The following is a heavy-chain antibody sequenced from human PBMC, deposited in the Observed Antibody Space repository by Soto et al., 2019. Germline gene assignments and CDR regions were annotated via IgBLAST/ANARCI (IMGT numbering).Heavy chain of an antibody. V-gene: IGHV1-18*01. J-gene: IGHJ6*02. CDR3: ARFNHIAAAGHYYGMDV. Sequence: QVQLVQSGAEVKKPGASVKVSCKASGYTFTSYGISWVRQAPGQGLERMGWISAYNGNTNYAQKLQGRVTMTTDTSTSTAYMELRSLRSDDTAVYYCARFNHIAAAGHYYGMDVWGQGTTVTVSS. CDR2: ISAYNGNT. D-gene: IGHD6-13*01. CDR1: GYTFTSYG.